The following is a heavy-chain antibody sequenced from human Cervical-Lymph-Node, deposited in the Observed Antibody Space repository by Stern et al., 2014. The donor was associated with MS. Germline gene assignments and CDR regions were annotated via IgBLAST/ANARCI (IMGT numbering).Heavy chain of an antibody. J-gene: IGHJ6*02. Sequence: VQLVQSGAEVKKPGESLRLSCKGSGYSFATYSIGWVRQLPGKGLAWMGISYPGDCDTRYSPSFQGQVTISADKSISTAYLHWSSLKASDTAMYYCARPGDDTAKYGLDVWGQGTTVTVSS. CDR3: ARPGDDTAKYGLDV. V-gene: IGHV5-51*03. D-gene: IGHD5-18*01. CDR1: GYSFATYS. CDR2: SYPGDCDT.